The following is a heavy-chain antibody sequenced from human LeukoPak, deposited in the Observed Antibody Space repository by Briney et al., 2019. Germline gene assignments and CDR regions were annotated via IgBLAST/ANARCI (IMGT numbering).Heavy chain of an antibody. D-gene: IGHD1-14*01. CDR2: INPNSGGT. CDR1: GYAFTGYY. CDR3: ARLVRTRTYYFDY. V-gene: IGHV1-2*02. J-gene: IGHJ4*02. Sequence: ASVKVSCKASGYAFTGYYMHWGRQAPGQGLEWMGWINPNSGGTNYAQKFQGRVTMTRDTSISTAYMELSRLRADDTAVYYCARLVRTRTYYFDYWGQGTLVTVSS.